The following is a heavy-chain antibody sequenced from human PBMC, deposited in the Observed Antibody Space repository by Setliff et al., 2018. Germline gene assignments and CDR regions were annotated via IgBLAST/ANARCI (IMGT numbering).Heavy chain of an antibody. CDR1: GFTFRTFS. Sequence: PGGSLRLSCAAFGFTFRTFSMHWVRQAPGKGLEWVSSISPDSIYIYYADSVKGRLTISRDNAWDSLYLQMNSLGAEDTAVYYCAKGGIYYYYMDVWGKGTTVTVSS. J-gene: IGHJ6*03. CDR2: ISPDSIYI. V-gene: IGHV3-21*01. CDR3: AKGGIYYYYMDV.